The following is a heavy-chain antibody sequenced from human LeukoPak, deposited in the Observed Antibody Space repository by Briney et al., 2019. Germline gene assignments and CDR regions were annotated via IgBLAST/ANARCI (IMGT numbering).Heavy chain of an antibody. V-gene: IGHV1-69*05. CDR3: AGGGLLWFGDQNWFDP. Sequence: SVKVSCKASGGTFSSYAISWVRQAPGQGLEWMGGIIPIFGTANYAQKSQGRVTITTDESTSTAYMELSSLRSDDTAVYYCAGGGLLWFGDQNWFDPWGQGTLVTVSS. CDR1: GGTFSSYA. J-gene: IGHJ5*02. CDR2: IIPIFGTA. D-gene: IGHD3-10*01.